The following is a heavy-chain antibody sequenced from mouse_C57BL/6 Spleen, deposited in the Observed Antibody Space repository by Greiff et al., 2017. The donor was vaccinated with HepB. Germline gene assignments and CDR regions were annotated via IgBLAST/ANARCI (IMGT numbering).Heavy chain of an antibody. CDR2: ISYSGST. V-gene: IGHV3-1*01. Sequence: EVMLAESGPGMVKPSQSLSLTCTVTGYSITSGYDWHWIRHFPGNKLEWMGYISYSGSTNYNPSLKSRISITHDTSKNHFFLKLNSVTTEDTATYYCARGGYGNSWFAYWGQGTLVTVSA. CDR1: GYSITSGYD. CDR3: ARGGYGNSWFAY. J-gene: IGHJ3*01. D-gene: IGHD2-1*01.